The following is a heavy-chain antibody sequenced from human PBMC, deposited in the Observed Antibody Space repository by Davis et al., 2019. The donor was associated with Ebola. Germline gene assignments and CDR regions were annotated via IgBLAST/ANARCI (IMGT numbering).Heavy chain of an antibody. CDR1: GGSFSGYY. CDR2: INHSGST. Sequence: SETLSLTCAVYGGSFSGYYWSWIRQPPGKGLEWIGEINHSGSTNYNPSLKSRVTISVDTSKNQFSLKLSSVTAADTAVYYCARVRAASTPRWYYYYGMDVWGQGTTVTVSS. V-gene: IGHV4-34*01. D-gene: IGHD6-13*01. J-gene: IGHJ6*02. CDR3: ARVRAASTPRWYYYYGMDV.